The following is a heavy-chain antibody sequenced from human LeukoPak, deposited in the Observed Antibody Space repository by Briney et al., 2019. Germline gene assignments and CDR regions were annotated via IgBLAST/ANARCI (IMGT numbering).Heavy chain of an antibody. CDR3: TNGQQSALGY. V-gene: IGHV3-30*18. CDR1: GVTFSPYG. J-gene: IGHJ4*02. CDR2: ISYEGSNK. D-gene: IGHD3-16*01. Sequence: GMPLRLSCAASGVTFSPYGMHWVRQAPGKGLEWVAVISYEGSNKYYADSVKGRFTISRDNSKNTLYLQMNSLRTEDTAVYYCTNGQQSALGYWGQGTLVTVSS.